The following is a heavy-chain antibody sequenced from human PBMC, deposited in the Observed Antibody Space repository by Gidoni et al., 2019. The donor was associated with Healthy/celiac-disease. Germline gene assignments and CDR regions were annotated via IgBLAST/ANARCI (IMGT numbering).Heavy chain of an antibody. Sequence: QVQLVESGGGVVQPGRSLRRSCAASGFTFSSYGMHWVRQAPGKDLEWVAVIWYDGSNKYYADSVKGRFTISRDNSKNTLYLQMNSLRAEDTAVYYCARDHRRGPSDWLSYGMDVWGQGTTVTVSS. V-gene: IGHV3-33*01. D-gene: IGHD3-9*01. J-gene: IGHJ6*02. CDR1: GFTFSSYG. CDR3: ARDHRRGPSDWLSYGMDV. CDR2: IWYDGSNK.